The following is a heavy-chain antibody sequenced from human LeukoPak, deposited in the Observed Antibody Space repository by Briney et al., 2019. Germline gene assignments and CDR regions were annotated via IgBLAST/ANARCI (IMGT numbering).Heavy chain of an antibody. D-gene: IGHD1-26*01. Sequence: ASVKVSCKASGYTFNRYGMNRVRQAPGQGLEWMGWINTNTGNPTYAQGFTGRFVFSLDTSVSTAYLQINSLKAEDTAVYYCARDSISGSYVHYDNWGQGTLVTVSS. V-gene: IGHV7-4-1*02. CDR3: ARDSISGSYVHYDN. CDR2: INTNTGNP. J-gene: IGHJ4*02. CDR1: GYTFNRYG.